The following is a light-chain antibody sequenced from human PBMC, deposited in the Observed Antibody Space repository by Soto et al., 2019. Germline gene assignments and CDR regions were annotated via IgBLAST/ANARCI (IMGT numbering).Light chain of an antibody. Sequence: QSVLTQPPSVSGTPGQRVTISCSGSRSNIGGNAVTWYQQVPGTAPKLLIYANDQRPSGISDRFSGSKSSTSASLAISGLQTEDEADYYCQSYDSSLSVVFGGGTKVTVL. CDR1: RSNIGGNA. CDR2: AND. V-gene: IGLV1-44*01. CDR3: QSYDSSLSVV. J-gene: IGLJ2*01.